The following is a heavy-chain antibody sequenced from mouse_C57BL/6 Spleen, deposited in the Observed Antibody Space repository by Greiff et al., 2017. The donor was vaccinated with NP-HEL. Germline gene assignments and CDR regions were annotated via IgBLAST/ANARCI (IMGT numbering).Heavy chain of an antibody. CDR3: TRWDYGNQGYMDV. V-gene: IGHV1-19*01. CDR1: GYTFTDYY. Sequence: VQLQQSGPVLVKPGASVKMSCKASGYTFTDYYMNWVKQSHGKSLEWIGVINPYNGGTSYNQKFKGKATLTVDKSSSTAYMELNSLTSKDSADYCCTRWDYGNQGYMDVWGTGTTVTVSS. D-gene: IGHD2-1*01. CDR2: INPYNGGT. J-gene: IGHJ1*03.